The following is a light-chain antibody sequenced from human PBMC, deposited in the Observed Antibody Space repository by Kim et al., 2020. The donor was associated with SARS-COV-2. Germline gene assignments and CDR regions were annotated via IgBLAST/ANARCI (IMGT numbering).Light chain of an antibody. CDR1: NIGSYN. Sequence: SYELTQPLSVSVALGQTARIPCTGDNIGSYNVHWYQQKAGQAPVLVIYRDDYRPPGIPERFSGSNSGNTATLTIGRAQAGDEADYYCQVWDSRTVLFGGGTKLTVL. CDR3: QVWDSRTVL. V-gene: IGLV3-9*01. J-gene: IGLJ3*02. CDR2: RDD.